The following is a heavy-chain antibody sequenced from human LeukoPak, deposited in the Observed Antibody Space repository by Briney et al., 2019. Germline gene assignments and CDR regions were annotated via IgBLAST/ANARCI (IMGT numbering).Heavy chain of an antibody. CDR3: ARDVSDTAMVDY. Sequence: SETLSLTCSASGDSISSDYWSWIRQPPGKGLEWIGYISYSGSTKSNPALKSRVTISGDRSKNQFSLKMTSVTAADTAVYYCARDVSDTAMVDYWGQGTLVTVSS. V-gene: IGHV4-59*12. CDR1: GDSISSDY. J-gene: IGHJ4*02. CDR2: ISYSGST. D-gene: IGHD5-18*01.